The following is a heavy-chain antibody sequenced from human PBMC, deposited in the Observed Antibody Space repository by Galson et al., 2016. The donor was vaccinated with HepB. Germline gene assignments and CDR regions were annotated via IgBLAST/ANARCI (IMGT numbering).Heavy chain of an antibody. D-gene: IGHD6-13*01. J-gene: IGHJ4*02. V-gene: IGHV3-21*04. CDR1: GLTFNTYN. CDR2: ISTSSSPI. CDR3: AKGQQLAYFDY. Sequence: SLRLSCAASGLTFNTYNMVWVRQASGKGLEWVSYISTSSSPISYRDSVKGRFTISRDNTKNSLYLQMNSLTAEDTAVYYCAKGQQLAYFDYWGQGTLVTVAS.